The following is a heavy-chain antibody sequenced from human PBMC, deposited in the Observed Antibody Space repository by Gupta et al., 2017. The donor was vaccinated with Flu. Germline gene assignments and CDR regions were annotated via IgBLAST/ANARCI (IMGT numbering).Heavy chain of an antibody. Sequence: EVQLVESGGGLVQPGGSLRLSCAASGFTFSSYAMHWVRQAPGKGLEYVSAISSNGGSTYYANSVKGRFTIARDNSKNTLYLQMGSLRAEDMAVYYCERLLDYGGNSGVDYWGQETLVTVSA. CDR2: ISSNGGST. J-gene: IGHJ4*02. CDR1: GFTFSSYA. CDR3: ERLLDYGGNSGVDY. D-gene: IGHD4-23*01. V-gene: IGHV3-64*01.